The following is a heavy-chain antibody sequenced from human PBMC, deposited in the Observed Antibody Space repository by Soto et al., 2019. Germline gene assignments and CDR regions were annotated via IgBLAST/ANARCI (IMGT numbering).Heavy chain of an antibody. CDR3: ARGGSGWKALNWFDP. CDR2: NNNRGDT. V-gene: IGHV4-31*11. CDR1: GASIDNNGYS. J-gene: IGHJ5*02. Sequence: QVQLQESGPGLVIPSQTLTLTCAVSGASIDNNGYSWTWIRQHPGKGLEWIGTNNNRGDTYYNPSLKSRLTISLDTSQTHFSRRLNAVTAAETATDYCARGGSGWKALNWFDPLGKGIMVTVSS. D-gene: IGHD6-19*01.